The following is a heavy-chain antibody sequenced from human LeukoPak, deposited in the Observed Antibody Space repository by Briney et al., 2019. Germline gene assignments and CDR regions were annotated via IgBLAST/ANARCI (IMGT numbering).Heavy chain of an antibody. V-gene: IGHV3-48*03. J-gene: IGHJ4*02. CDR3: AKRIQSAMATGY. Sequence: GGSLRLSCAASGFTFSSSEMSWVRQAPGKGLEWVSYIVGSGRTIYYADSVKGRFTISRDNSKNTLWLQMNSLRAEDTAVYYCAKRIQSAMATGYWGQGTLVTVSS. D-gene: IGHD5-18*01. CDR1: GFTFSSSE. CDR2: IVGSGRTI.